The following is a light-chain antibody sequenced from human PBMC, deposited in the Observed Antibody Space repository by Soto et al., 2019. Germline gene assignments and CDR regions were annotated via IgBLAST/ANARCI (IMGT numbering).Light chain of an antibody. Sequence: EIVLTQSPGTLSLSPGERATLSCRDSQSVRNFLAWYQQKPGQAPRLLIYGVSSRATGIPDRFSGSGSGTDFTLTVSRLEPEDFPVYYCHQFSSSPQTFGQGTKVEIK. CDR2: GVS. J-gene: IGKJ1*01. V-gene: IGKV3-20*01. CDR1: QSVRNF. CDR3: HQFSSSPQT.